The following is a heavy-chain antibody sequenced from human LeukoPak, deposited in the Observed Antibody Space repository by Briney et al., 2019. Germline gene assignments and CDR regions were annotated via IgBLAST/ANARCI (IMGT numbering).Heavy chain of an antibody. D-gene: IGHD2-15*01. CDR2: IYYSGST. V-gene: IGHV4-31*03. CDR1: GGSISSGDYY. CDR3: ARAHCSGGRCYSDYYYGMDV. Sequence: KTSQTLSLSCTVSGGSISSGDYYWSWTRQHPGKGLEWIGYIYYSGSTNYNPSLRSRVTISVDTSKNQISLKLSSVTAADTAVYYCARAHCSGGRCYSDYYYGMDVWGQGTTVTVS. J-gene: IGHJ6*02.